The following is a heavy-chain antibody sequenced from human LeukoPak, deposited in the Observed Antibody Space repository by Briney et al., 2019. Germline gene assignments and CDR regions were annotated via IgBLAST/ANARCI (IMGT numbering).Heavy chain of an antibody. CDR2: IYYSGST. D-gene: IGHD2-2*01. CDR3: ARRVGYCSSTSCTYYYYYMDV. CDR1: GGSISSSSYY. J-gene: IGHJ6*03. Sequence: PSETLSLTCTVSGGSISSSSYYWGWIRQPPGKGLEWIGSIYYSGSTYYNPSLKSRVTISVDTSKNQFSLKLSSVTAADTAVYYCARRVGYCSSTSCTYYYYYMDVWGKGTTVTVSS. V-gene: IGHV4-39*07.